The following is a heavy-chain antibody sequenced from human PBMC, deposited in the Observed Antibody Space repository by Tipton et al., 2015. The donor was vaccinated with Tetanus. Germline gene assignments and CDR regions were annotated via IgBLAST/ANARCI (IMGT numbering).Heavy chain of an antibody. CDR1: GGSISNYY. J-gene: IGHJ1*01. Sequence: TLSLTCTVSGGSISNYYWSWIRQPPGKGLEWIGYTHYSGNTNYNSSLWSRVTISLDTSKNQFSLKLSSVTAADTAVYYCVANDGGLEHGQHWGQGTLVTVSS. CDR3: VANDGGLEHGQH. D-gene: IGHD2-8*01. V-gene: IGHV4-59*01. CDR2: THYSGNT.